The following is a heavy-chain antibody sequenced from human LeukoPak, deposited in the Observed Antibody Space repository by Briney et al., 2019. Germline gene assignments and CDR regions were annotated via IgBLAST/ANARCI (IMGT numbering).Heavy chain of an antibody. CDR2: ISDSGSGS. V-gene: IGHV3-23*01. CDR3: AGNYGPYYFDY. CDR1: GFTFSSYA. D-gene: IGHD3-10*01. Sequence: GGSLRLSCAASGFTFSSYAMSWVRQGPGKGLEWVSTISDSGSGSYYVDSVKGRFTIARDNSKNTLYLQMNSLRAEDTAVYYCAGNYGPYYFDYWGQGTLVTVSS. J-gene: IGHJ4*02.